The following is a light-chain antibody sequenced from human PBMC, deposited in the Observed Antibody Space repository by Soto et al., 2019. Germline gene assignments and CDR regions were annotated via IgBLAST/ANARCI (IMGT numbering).Light chain of an antibody. Sequence: DIQMTQSPSTLSASVGDRVTITCRASQSISSWLAWYQQKPGKAPKLLIYKASSLESGVPSRFSGSGSGTEFTLTISSLQPDDFATSSCQQPFTFGPGTKVDIK. CDR1: QSISSW. CDR2: KAS. V-gene: IGKV1-5*03. CDR3: QQPFT. J-gene: IGKJ3*01.